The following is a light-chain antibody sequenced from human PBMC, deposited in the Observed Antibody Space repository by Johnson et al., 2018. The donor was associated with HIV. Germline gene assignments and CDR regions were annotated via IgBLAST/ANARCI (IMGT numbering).Light chain of an antibody. J-gene: IGLJ1*01. V-gene: IGLV1-51*02. CDR1: SSNIGNNY. CDR2: ENS. CDR3: GTWDSSLSVPG. Sequence: QAVLTQPPSVSAAPGQKVTISCSGSSSNIGNNYVSWYQQLPGTAPKLLIYENSKRPSGIPDRFSGSKSGTSATLVITGLQTGDEADYYCGTWDSSLSVPGVGSGTKVPV.